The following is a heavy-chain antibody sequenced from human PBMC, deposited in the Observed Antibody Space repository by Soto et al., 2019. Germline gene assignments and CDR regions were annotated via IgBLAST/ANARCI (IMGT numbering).Heavy chain of an antibody. V-gene: IGHV1-46*01. D-gene: IGHD2-21*02. J-gene: IGHJ4*02. CDR1: GYTFTNYY. CDR2: IKPTGGET. Sequence: ASVKVSCKASGYTFTNYYMHWVRQAPGQGLEWMGIIKPTGGETNYAQKFQERVTITRDMSTSTAYMELSSLRSEDTAVYYCAADRTYCGGDCYVDWGQGTLVTV. CDR3: AADRTYCGGDCYVD.